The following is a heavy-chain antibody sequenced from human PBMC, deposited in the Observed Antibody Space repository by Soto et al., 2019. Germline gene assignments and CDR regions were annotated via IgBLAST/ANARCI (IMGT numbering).Heavy chain of an antibody. D-gene: IGHD2-8*01. CDR3: ARVRRLYPGGMDV. CDR1: GFTFSSYW. J-gene: IGHJ6*02. CDR2: INSDGSST. V-gene: IGHV3-74*01. Sequence: EVQLVESGGGLVQPGGSLRLSCAASGFTFSSYWMHLVRQAPGKGLVWVSRINSDGSSTSYANSVKGRFTISRDNAKNTLYLQMNSLRADDTAVYYCARVRRLYPGGMDVWGQGTTVTVSS.